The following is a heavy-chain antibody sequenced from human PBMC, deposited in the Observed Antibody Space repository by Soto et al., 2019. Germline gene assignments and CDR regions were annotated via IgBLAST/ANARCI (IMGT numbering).Heavy chain of an antibody. J-gene: IGHJ4*02. D-gene: IGHD3-22*01. CDR1: GRSITSYY. CDR2: IYDNGIT. CDR3: ARTYDSNGYANEFDS. Sequence: QVVLQESGPGLVKPSETLSLTCSVSGRSITSYYWSWVRQPPGKGLEWIGYIYDNGITSQNPSLQSRGTMSADTSQNQFSLKLTSVTGADTAVYYCARTYDSNGYANEFDSWGQGILVTVTS. V-gene: IGHV4-59*12.